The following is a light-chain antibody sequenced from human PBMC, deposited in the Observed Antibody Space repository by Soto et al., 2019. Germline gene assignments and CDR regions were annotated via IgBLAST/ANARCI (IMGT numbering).Light chain of an antibody. CDR3: CSYAGSNDLGV. J-gene: IGLJ1*01. Sequence: QSALTQPPSASGSPGQSVTISCTGTSSDIGAYNYVSWYQQHPGKAPKLMIYEVSKRPSGVPDRFSGSKSGNTASLTVSGLQAEDEADYYCCSYAGSNDLGVFGTGTKLTVL. CDR1: SSDIGAYNY. CDR2: EVS. V-gene: IGLV2-8*01.